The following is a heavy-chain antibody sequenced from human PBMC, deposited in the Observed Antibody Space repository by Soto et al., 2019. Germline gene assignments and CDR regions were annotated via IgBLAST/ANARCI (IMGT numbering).Heavy chain of an antibody. V-gene: IGHV3-21*04. Sequence: GGSLRLSCIASGFTFASYTMNWVRQAPGKGLEWVSSITGESRYNFYADPLKGRLTTSRDNARSSLFLQLDSLRAEDTAMYFCARELGGEGFDLWGQGTLVTVSS. CDR2: ITGESRYN. J-gene: IGHJ4*02. D-gene: IGHD2-15*01. CDR3: ARELGGEGFDL. CDR1: GFTFASYT.